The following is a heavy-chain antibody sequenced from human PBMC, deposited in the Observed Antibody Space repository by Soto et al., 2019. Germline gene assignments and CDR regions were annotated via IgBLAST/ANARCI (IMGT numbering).Heavy chain of an antibody. V-gene: IGHV1-69*13. Sequence: PSVKVSCKASGGTFSSYAISWVRQAPGQGLEWMGGIIPIFGTANYAQKFQGRVTITADESTSTAYMELSSLRSEDTAVYYCARNTSPYSSGWYLGDYWGQGTLVTVSS. CDR3: ARNTSPYSSGWYLGDY. CDR1: GGTFSSYA. D-gene: IGHD6-19*01. CDR2: IIPIFGTA. J-gene: IGHJ4*02.